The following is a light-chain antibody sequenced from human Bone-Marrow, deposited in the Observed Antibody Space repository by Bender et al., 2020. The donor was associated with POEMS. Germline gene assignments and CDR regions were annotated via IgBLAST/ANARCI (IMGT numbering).Light chain of an antibody. CDR2: DVS. Sequence: QSALTQPASVSGSPGQSITISCTGTSSDIGAFNYVSWYQQHPGKAPKVMIYDVSNRPSGVSNRFSGSKSGNSAFLTISGLQAEDEADYYCSSYTTTNTRYVFGGGTKVTVL. CDR3: SSYTTTNTRYV. V-gene: IGLV2-14*03. CDR1: SSDIGAFNY. J-gene: IGLJ1*01.